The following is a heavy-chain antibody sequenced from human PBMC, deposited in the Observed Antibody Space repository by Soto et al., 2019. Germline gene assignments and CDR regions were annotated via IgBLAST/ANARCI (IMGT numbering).Heavy chain of an antibody. CDR2: IYHSGST. Sequence: SETLSLTCAVSGGSISSGGYSWNWIRQPPGKGLEWIGNIYHSGSTYYNASLKSRVTISVDRSKNQFSPKLSSVTAADTAVYYCGRGDYANAFDIWGQGTMVT. V-gene: IGHV4-30-2*01. CDR1: GGSISSGGYS. D-gene: IGHD4-17*01. CDR3: GRGDYANAFDI. J-gene: IGHJ3*02.